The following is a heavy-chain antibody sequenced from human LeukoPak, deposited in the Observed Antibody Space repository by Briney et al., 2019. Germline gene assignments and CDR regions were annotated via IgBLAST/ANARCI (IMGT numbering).Heavy chain of an antibody. CDR3: AKPKANSHLSLYYYYYMDV. CDR2: ISGSGGST. Sequence: GGSLRLSCAASGFTFSSYAMSWVRQAPGKGPEWVSAISGSGGSTYYADSVKGRFTISRDNSKNTLYLQMNSLRAEDTAVYYCAKPKANSHLSLYYYYYMDVWGKGTTVTVSS. J-gene: IGHJ6*03. D-gene: IGHD4-23*01. CDR1: GFTFSSYA. V-gene: IGHV3-23*01.